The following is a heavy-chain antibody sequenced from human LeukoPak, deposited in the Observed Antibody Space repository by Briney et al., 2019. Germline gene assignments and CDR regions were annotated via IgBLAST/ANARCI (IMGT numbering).Heavy chain of an antibody. CDR1: GYTFNKHG. V-gene: IGHV1-18*04. J-gene: IGHJ4*02. CDR3: ARDPSNTSGWSPYFDY. CDR2: ISAYNGDT. D-gene: IGHD6-19*01. Sequence: ASVMVSCKASGYTFNKHGITWVRQAPRQGLEWMGWISAYNGDTKYGQRFQGRVTLLTDTTASTAYMELRSLRSDDTAVYYCARDPSNTSGWSPYFDYWGQGALVTVSS.